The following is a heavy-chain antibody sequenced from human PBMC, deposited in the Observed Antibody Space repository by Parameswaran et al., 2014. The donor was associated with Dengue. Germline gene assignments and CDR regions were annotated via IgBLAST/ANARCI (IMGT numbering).Heavy chain of an antibody. V-gene: IGHV1-46*01. J-gene: IGHJ4*02. D-gene: IGHD1-26*01. CDR2: INPSGDSA. Sequence: WVRQAPGQGLEWMGIINPSGDSASYAQKFQGRVTVTRDTSTSTVYMEVRNLRAEDTAVYYCATGSSGSGFFYFDFWGQGTLVTVSS. CDR3: ATGSSGSGFFYFDF.